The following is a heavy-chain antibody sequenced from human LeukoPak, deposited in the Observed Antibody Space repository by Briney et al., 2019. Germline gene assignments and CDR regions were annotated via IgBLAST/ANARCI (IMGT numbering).Heavy chain of an antibody. V-gene: IGHV1-2*02. J-gene: IGHJ4*02. CDR3: ARDGGLDC. Sequence: ASVKVSCKASGYTPTDYYIHWLRQAPGQGPEWVGWINPNDGGTKYAQKFQGRVSMTRDTSINTAYMELTRLTSDDTAVYYCARDGGLDCWGQGTQLTVSS. CDR1: GYTPTDYY. D-gene: IGHD3-16*01. CDR2: INPNDGGT.